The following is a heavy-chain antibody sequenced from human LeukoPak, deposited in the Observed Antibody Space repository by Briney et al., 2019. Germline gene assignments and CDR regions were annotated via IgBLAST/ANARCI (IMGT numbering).Heavy chain of an antibody. Sequence: PSEALSLTCTVSGGSISSYYWSWIRQPAGKGLEWIGRIYTSGSTNYNPSLKSRVTMSVDTSKNQFSLKLSSVTAADTAVYYCAREGERRYCRGGSCYDCFDPWGQGTLVTVSS. V-gene: IGHV4-4*07. CDR1: GGSISSYY. J-gene: IGHJ5*02. CDR3: AREGERRYCRGGSCYDCFDP. CDR2: IYTSGST. D-gene: IGHD2-15*01.